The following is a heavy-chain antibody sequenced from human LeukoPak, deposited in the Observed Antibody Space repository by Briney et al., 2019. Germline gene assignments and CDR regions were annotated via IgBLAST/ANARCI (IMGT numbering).Heavy chain of an antibody. D-gene: IGHD5-18*01. CDR3: ARGPSGYSYGHLDY. CDR2: IYSGGST. CDR1: GFTFSNYA. V-gene: IGHV3-53*01. J-gene: IGHJ4*02. Sequence: QTGGSLRLSCAASGFTFSNYAVSWVRQAPGKGLEWVSVIYSGGSTYYADSVKGRFTISRDNSKNTLYLQMNSLRAEDTAVYYCARGPSGYSYGHLDYWGQGTLVTVSS.